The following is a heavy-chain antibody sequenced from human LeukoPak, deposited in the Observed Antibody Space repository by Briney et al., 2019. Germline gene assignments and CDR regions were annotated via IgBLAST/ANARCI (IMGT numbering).Heavy chain of an antibody. CDR2: IYYSGST. CDR1: GYSISSSNW. J-gene: IGHJ5*02. D-gene: IGHD2/OR15-2a*01. V-gene: IGHV4-28*06. CDR3: ARNSFRNWFDP. Sequence: SETLSLTCAVSGYSISSSNWWGWIRQPPGKGPEWIGYIYYSGSTNYNPSLKSRVTMSVDTSKNQFSLKLSSVTALDTAVYYCARNSFRNWFDPWGQGTLVTVSS.